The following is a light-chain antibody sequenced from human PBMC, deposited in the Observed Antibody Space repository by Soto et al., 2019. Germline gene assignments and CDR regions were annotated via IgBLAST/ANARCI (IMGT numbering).Light chain of an antibody. Sequence: DIVVTQSPLSLPVTPGEPASISCRSSQSLLHSNGYNYLDWYLQKPGQSPQLLIHLGSHRASGVPDRISGSGSGTDFTLKTSRLEAEDVGLYYCMQDLQSPLAFGQGTKVEIK. J-gene: IGKJ1*01. CDR2: LGS. CDR1: QSLLHSNGYNY. V-gene: IGKV2-28*01. CDR3: MQDLQSPLA.